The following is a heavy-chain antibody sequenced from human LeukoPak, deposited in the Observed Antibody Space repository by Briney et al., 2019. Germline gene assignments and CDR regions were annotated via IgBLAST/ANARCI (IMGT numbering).Heavy chain of an antibody. D-gene: IGHD3-10*01. CDR1: GFTFTGYW. V-gene: IGHV3-7*01. CDR3: AKVAKYYYGPETYYFFEQ. Sequence: GGSLRLSCAASGFTFTGYWMSWVRQAPGKGLGWVASINQDGTEKYYVDSVMGRFTISRDYAKKSLFLQMNSLRVEDTAVYFCAKVAKYYYGPETYYFFEQWGQGTPVTAAS. CDR2: INQDGTEK. J-gene: IGHJ1*01.